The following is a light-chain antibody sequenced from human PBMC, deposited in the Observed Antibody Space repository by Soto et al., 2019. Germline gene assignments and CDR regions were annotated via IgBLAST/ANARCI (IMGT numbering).Light chain of an antibody. V-gene: IGKV1-9*01. J-gene: IGKJ5*01. CDR3: QLLDNYPIT. Sequence: DIQLTQSPSFLSASVGDRVTITCRASQGMSSYLAWYQQKPGKAPKFLIYAASTLQSGVPSRFSGSGSGTEFTLTISSLQPEDFATYYCQLLDNYPITFGQGTRLEIK. CDR2: AAS. CDR1: QGMSSY.